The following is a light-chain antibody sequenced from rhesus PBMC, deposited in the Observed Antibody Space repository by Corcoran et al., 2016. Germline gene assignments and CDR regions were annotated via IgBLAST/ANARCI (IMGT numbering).Light chain of an antibody. CDR3: CSYMWGCTYI. J-gene: IGLJ1*01. CDR2: DGS. Sequence: QSALTQPASVSKSLGQSVTISCTGTNSDIGAYNGVSWYQQHSGTAPKLLIYDGSKRPSGVSDRVSGSKSGNTASLTIAGLQAKDDAHYYGCSYMWGCTYIFGAGTRLTVL. V-gene: IGLV2-38*01. CDR1: NSDIGAYNG.